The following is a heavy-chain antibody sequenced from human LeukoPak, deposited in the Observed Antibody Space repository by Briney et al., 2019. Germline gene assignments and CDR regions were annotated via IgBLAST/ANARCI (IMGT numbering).Heavy chain of an antibody. CDR3: AKVVAVAGRNWFDP. J-gene: IGHJ5*02. CDR2: ISGSAGNT. CDR1: GFTFSSFR. V-gene: IGHV3-23*01. Sequence: GGSLRLSCAASGFTFSSFRMHWVRQAPGKGLEWVSVISGSAGNTYYADSVKGRFTISRDTSKNTLYLQMNSLRADDTAVYYCAKVVAVAGRNWFDPWGQGTLVTVSS. D-gene: IGHD6-19*01.